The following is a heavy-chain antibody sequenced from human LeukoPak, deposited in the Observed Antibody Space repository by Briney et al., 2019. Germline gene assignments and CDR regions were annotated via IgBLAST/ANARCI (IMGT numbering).Heavy chain of an antibody. CDR1: GYTFTSYY. CDR2: INPSGGST. D-gene: IGHD4-17*01. Sequence: ASVKVSCKASGYTFTSYYMAWVRHAPGQGLEWMGIINPSGGSTSYAQKFQGRVTMTRDTSTSTVYMELSSLRSEDTAVYYCARDEGDYGDYIWFDPWGQGTLVTVSS. J-gene: IGHJ5*02. CDR3: ARDEGDYGDYIWFDP. V-gene: IGHV1-46*01.